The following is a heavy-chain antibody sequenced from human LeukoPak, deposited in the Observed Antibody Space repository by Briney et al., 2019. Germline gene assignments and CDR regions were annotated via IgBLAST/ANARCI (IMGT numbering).Heavy chain of an antibody. J-gene: IGHJ4*02. CDR3: ARRAGDYSHPYDY. V-gene: IGHV3-9*01. CDR1: GFTFDDYA. CDR2: INWNSDSI. D-gene: IGHD3-22*01. Sequence: GGSLRLSCAVSGFTFDDYAMHWVRQVPGKGLEWVSGINWNSDSIGYADSVKGRFTTSRDNSKNTVHLQMNSLRAEDTAMYYCARRAGDYSHPYDYWGQGTLVTVSS.